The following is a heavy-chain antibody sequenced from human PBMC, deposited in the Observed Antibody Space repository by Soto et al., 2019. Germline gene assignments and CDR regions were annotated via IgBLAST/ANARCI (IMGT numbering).Heavy chain of an antibody. Sequence: PGGSLRLSCAASGFTFSSYVMHWVRQAPGKGRESVEVISYDGSNKYYADSVKGRFTISRDTSKNTLYLQMNSLRAEDTAVYYCAKPHRWYNYDGSGYFDRWGQGTLVTVSS. V-gene: IGHV3-30*18. CDR3: AKPHRWYNYDGSGYFDR. CDR2: ISYDGSNK. CDR1: GFTFSSYV. J-gene: IGHJ4*02. D-gene: IGHD3-22*01.